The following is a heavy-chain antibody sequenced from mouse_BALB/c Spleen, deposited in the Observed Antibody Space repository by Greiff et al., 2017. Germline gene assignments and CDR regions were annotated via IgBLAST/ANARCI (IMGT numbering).Heavy chain of an antibody. CDR3: ARESLYYGYGDDYAMDY. CDR1: GFSLSRYS. J-gene: IGHJ4*01. D-gene: IGHD2-2*01. V-gene: IGHV2-6-4*01. Sequence: VKLMESGPGLVAPSQSLSITCTVSGFSLSRYSVHWVRQPPGKGLEWLGMIWGGGSTDYNSALKSRLSISKDNSKSQVFLKMNSLQTDDTAMYYCARESLYYGYGDDYAMDYWGQGTSVTVSS. CDR2: IWGGGST.